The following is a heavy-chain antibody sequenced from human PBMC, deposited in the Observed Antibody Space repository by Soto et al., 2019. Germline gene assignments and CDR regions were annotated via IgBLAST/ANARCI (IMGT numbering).Heavy chain of an antibody. CDR1: GYTSSNYD. CDR3: VGCGIDFYESVNAVEM. V-gene: IGHV1-18*01. D-gene: IGHD2-21*01. CDR2: ISAYNNHT. Sequence: QVQLVQSGAELRKPGASVKVSCKTSGYTSSNYDVSWVRQAPGQGLEWMGRISAYNNHTNYALNFQGRVTLTTDTSTSTAYMELRSLRSDDTAVYYCVGCGIDFYESVNAVEMWGQGTLVTVSS. J-gene: IGHJ3*02.